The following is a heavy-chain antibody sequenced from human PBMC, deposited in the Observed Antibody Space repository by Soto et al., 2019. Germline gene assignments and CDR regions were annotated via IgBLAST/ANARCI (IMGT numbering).Heavy chain of an antibody. CDR3: ARDLGWAFDC. J-gene: IGHJ4*02. CDR2: IGGGGRLI. D-gene: IGHD6-19*01. CDR1: GFTFSSFS. V-gene: IGHV3-48*02. Sequence: EVQLVESGGGLVQRGGSLRLSCAASGFTFSSFSMNWDRQAPGRGLEWISYIGGGGRLISYADSVKGRFAISRENAQHSLYLQMDSLRDEDTAVYYWARDLGWAFDCWGQGTLVTVSS.